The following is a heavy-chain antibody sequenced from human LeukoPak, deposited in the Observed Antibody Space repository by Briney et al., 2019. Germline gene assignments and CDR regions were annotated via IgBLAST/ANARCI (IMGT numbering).Heavy chain of an antibody. V-gene: IGHV1-46*01. CDR2: INPSGGST. CDR1: GYTFTSYY. Sequence: ASVKVSCKASGYTFTSYYMHWVRQAPGQGLEWMGIINPSGGSTSYAQKFQGRVTMTRDTSTSTVYLELSSLTLDDTAIYYCASGKQLHRFDYWGQGTLVTVSS. D-gene: IGHD1-1*01. J-gene: IGHJ4*02. CDR3: ASGKQLHRFDY.